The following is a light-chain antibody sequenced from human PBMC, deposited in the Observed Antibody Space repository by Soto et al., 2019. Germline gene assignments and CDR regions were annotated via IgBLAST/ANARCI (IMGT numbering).Light chain of an antibody. CDR3: ASWDDNLSGVV. CDR2: SDN. V-gene: IGLV1-47*02. Sequence: QSALTQPPSVSGAPGQRVTISCSGSSSNIGRDFVYWYQQVPGTAPKPLIYSDNQRYSGVPDRFSGSKSGTSASLTISGLRSEDEADYYCASWDDNLSGVVFGGGTKVTVL. CDR1: SSNIGRDF. J-gene: IGLJ2*01.